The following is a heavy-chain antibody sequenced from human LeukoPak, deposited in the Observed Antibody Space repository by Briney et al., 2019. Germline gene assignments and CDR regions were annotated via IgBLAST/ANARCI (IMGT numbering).Heavy chain of an antibody. CDR1: GFTFSGYE. CDR3: ARVGYTNTWYVDY. CDR2: INSDGSST. V-gene: IGHV3-74*01. D-gene: IGHD6-13*01. J-gene: IGHJ4*02. Sequence: PGGSLRLSCAASGFTFSGYEMTWVRQAPGKGLVWVSRINSDGSSTNYADSVKGRFTISRDNAKNTLYLQMNSLRAEDTAVYYCARVGYTNTWYVDYWGRGTLVSVSS.